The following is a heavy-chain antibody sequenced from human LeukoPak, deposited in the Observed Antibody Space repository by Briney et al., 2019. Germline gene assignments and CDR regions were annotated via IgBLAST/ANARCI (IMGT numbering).Heavy chain of an antibody. CDR2: ISGSGGST. CDR1: GFTFSSYG. V-gene: IGHV3-23*01. Sequence: PGGSLRLSCAASGFTFSSYGMSWVRQAPGKGLEWVSAISGSGGSTYYADSVKGRFTISRDNAKNALFLQVNSLRDEDTALYHCVTESAWLFDYWGQGTLVTVSS. J-gene: IGHJ4*02. CDR3: VTESAWLFDY. D-gene: IGHD5-12*01.